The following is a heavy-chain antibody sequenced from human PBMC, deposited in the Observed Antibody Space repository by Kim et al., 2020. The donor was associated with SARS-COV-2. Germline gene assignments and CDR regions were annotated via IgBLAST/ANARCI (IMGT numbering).Heavy chain of an antibody. D-gene: IGHD6-6*01. CDR1: GGSISSSSYY. CDR3: ARHQAARKATDY. J-gene: IGHJ4*02. CDR2: IYYSGST. Sequence: SETLSLTCTVSGGSISSSSYYWGWIRQPPGKGLEWIGSIYYSGSTYYNPSLKSRVTISVDTSKNQFSLKLSSVTAADTAVYYCARHQAARKATDYWGQGT. V-gene: IGHV4-39*01.